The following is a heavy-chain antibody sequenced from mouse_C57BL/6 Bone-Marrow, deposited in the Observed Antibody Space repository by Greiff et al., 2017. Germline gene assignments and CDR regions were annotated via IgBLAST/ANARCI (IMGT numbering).Heavy chain of an antibody. J-gene: IGHJ2*01. CDR2: IHPNSGST. V-gene: IGHV1-64*01. Sequence: QVQLQQPGAELVKPGASVKLSCKASGYTFTSYWMHWVKQRPGQGLEWIGMIHPNSGSTNYNEKFKSKATLTVDKSSSTAYMQLSSLTSEDSAVYYCARRHYDSSSYDYWGQGTTLTVSS. D-gene: IGHD1-1*01. CDR3: ARRHYDSSSYDY. CDR1: GYTFTSYW.